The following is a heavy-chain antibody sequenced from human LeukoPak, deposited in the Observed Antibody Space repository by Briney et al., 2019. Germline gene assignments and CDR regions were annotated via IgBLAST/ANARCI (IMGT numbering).Heavy chain of an antibody. CDR1: GGSFSGYY. V-gene: IGHV3-20*01. CDR3: ARIPGSSGYYYADAFDI. D-gene: IGHD3-22*01. J-gene: IGHJ3*02. CDR2: INWNGGST. Sequence: PSETLSLTCAVYGGSFSGYYWSWIRQPPGKGLEWVSGINWNGGSTGYADSVKGRFTISRDNAKNSLYLQMNSLRAEDTALYHCARIPGSSGYYYADAFDIWGQGTMVTVSS.